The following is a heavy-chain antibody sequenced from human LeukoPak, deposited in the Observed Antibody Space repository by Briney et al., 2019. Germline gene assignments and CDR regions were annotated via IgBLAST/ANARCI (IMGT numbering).Heavy chain of an antibody. D-gene: IGHD4-17*01. CDR1: GGSISSYY. J-gene: IGHJ3*02. Sequence: SETLSLTCTVSGGSISSYYWSWIRQPPGKGLEWIGYIYTSGSTNYNPPLKSRVTISVDTSKTRFSLKLNSVTAADTAVYYCARHLYGDGVFDIWGQGTMVTVSS. CDR2: IYTSGST. V-gene: IGHV4-4*09. CDR3: ARHLYGDGVFDI.